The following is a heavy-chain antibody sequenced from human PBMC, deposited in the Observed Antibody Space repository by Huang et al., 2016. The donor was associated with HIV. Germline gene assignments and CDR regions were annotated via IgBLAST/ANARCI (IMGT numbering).Heavy chain of an antibody. CDR1: GGSFNNFG. Sequence: QVQLVQSGAEVRKPGSSVKVSCRSSGGSFNNFGIKWVRQAPGQGLAGMGGIMPRFGKRNYEQRFQGRVTITADETTGVVYMELISLRSDDTAVYFCAKRGGAWGSPYAFDLWGPGTMVTVSS. CDR2: IMPRFGKR. J-gene: IGHJ3*01. D-gene: IGHD3-16*01. CDR3: AKRGGAWGSPYAFDL. V-gene: IGHV1-69*13.